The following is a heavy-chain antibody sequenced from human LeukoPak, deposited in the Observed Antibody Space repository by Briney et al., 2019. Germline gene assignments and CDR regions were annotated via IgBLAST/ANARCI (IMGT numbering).Heavy chain of an antibody. V-gene: IGHV4-59*01. CDR3: ARGGYYYDSSGYYRSNKYYFDY. J-gene: IGHJ4*02. D-gene: IGHD3-22*01. Sequence: SETLSLTCTVSGGAISYYYWNWIRQPPGKGLEWIGYIYYTGNTNYNPSLKSRVTISVDTSKNQFSLKLSSVTAADTAVYYCARGGYYYDSSGYYRSNKYYFDYWGQGTLVIVSS. CDR1: GGAISYYY. CDR2: IYYTGNT.